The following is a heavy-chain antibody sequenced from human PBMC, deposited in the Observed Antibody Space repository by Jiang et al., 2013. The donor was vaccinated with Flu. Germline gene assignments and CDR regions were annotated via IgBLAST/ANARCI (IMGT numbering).Heavy chain of an antibody. V-gene: IGHV4-39*01. J-gene: IGHJ4*02. CDR2: IYYNGST. Sequence: LLKPSETLSLICTVSGGSISSNSYYWGWIRQPPGKGLEWIGSIYYNGSTFDNPSLKSRVTISVDTSKNQFSLKLSSVTAADTAVYYCVRHPNCMVTTHCYFDYWGQGTLVTVSS. CDR3: VRHPNCMVTTHCYFDY. CDR1: GGSISSNSYY. D-gene: IGHD2-21*02.